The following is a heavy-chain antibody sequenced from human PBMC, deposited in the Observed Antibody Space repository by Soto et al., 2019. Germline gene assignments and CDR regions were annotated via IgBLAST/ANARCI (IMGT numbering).Heavy chain of an antibody. D-gene: IGHD4-4*01. CDR1: GFTFSNAW. J-gene: IGHJ6*02. V-gene: IGHV3-15*07. Sequence: EVQLVESGGGLVKPGGSLRLSCAASGFTFSNAWMNWVRQAPGKGLEWVGRIKSKTDGGTTDYAAPVKGRFTNSRDDSKNTLYLQMNSLKTEDTALYYCTRNRRDYYYGMDVWGQGTTVTVSS. CDR3: TRNRRDYYYGMDV. CDR2: IKSKTDGGTT.